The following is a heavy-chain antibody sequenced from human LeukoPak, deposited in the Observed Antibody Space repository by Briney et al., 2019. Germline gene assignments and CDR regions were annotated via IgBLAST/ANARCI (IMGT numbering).Heavy chain of an antibody. J-gene: IGHJ4*02. V-gene: IGHV3-23*01. CDR3: ARTGGCDY. CDR2: VDGGGGGT. D-gene: IGHD1-14*01. CDR1: GFTLSSYA. Sequence: PGGSLRLSCAASGFTLSSYAMTWVRQAPGRGLEWVSSVDGGGGGTYYADSVKGRFTISRDNSKDTLHLQMNSLRAEDTAVYYCARTGGCDYWGQGTLVTVSS.